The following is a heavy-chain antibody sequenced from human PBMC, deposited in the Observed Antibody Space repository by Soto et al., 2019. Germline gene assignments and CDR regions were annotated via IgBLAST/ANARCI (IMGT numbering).Heavy chain of an antibody. Sequence: PGESMTIYCQGSGYSITSYWISWESKMPGKGLEWMGRIDPSDSYTNYSPSFQGHVTISADKSISTAYLQWSSLKASDTAMYYCARPALVTDYYGMDVWGQGTTVTVSS. D-gene: IGHD2-21*02. CDR1: GYSITSYW. V-gene: IGHV5-10-1*01. CDR3: ARPALVTDYYGMDV. J-gene: IGHJ6*02. CDR2: IDPSDSYT.